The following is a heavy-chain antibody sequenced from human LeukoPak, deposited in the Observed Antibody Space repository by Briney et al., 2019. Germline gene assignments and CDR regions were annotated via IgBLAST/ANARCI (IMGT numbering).Heavy chain of an antibody. CDR1: GFTFISYA. CDR2: ISFHGTDT. Sequence: PGGSLRLSCAASGFTFISYAIHWVRQAPGKGLEWVAVISFHGTDTFYADSVKGRFTISRDNSKNTLYLQMNSLRAEDTAVYYCAKNGRHYYFDYWGQGTLVTVSS. V-gene: IGHV3-30*04. D-gene: IGHD4-17*01. J-gene: IGHJ4*02. CDR3: AKNGRHYYFDY.